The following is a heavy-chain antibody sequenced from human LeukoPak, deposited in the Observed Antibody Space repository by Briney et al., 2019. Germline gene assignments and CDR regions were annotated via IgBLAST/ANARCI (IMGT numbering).Heavy chain of an antibody. CDR3: ARVGQGNCYDY. V-gene: IGHV4-31*03. CDR2: IYYSGST. J-gene: IGHJ4*02. CDR1: GGSISSGGYY. D-gene: IGHD2-15*01. Sequence: SETLSLTCTVSGGSISSGGYYWSWIRQHPGKGLEWIGYIYYSGSTYYNPSLQSRVTISVDTSKNQFSLKLSSVTAADTAVYYCARVGQGNCYDYWGQGTLVTVSS.